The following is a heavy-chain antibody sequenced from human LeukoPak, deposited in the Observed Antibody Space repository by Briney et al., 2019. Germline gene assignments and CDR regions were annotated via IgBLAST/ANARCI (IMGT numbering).Heavy chain of an antibody. CDR1: GGSISSYY. D-gene: IGHD2-21*02. J-gene: IGHJ4*02. V-gene: IGHV4-59*08. CDR2: IYYCGST. Sequence: PSETLSLTCTVSGGSISSYYWCWIRQPPGKGLERIGYIYYCGSTNYNPSLKRRVTISVDTSKNQFSLRLSSVTAAATAVYYCARQMDGGDGGLDYWGQGTLVTVSS. CDR3: ARQMDGGDGGLDY.